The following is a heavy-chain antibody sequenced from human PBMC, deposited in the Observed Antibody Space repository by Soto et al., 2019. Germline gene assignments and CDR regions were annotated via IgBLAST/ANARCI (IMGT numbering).Heavy chain of an antibody. CDR3: ARGGGGSYYYDLDV. CDR1: GFTFSSYA. CDR2: ISFGGSTK. Sequence: PGGSLRLSCAASGFTFSSYAMHWVRQAPGKGLEWVAVISFGGSTKYYADPVKGRFTISRDDSKNTLFLQMNSLRAEDTAVYYCARGGGGSYYYDLDVWGQGTTVTVSS. J-gene: IGHJ6*02. V-gene: IGHV3-30*03. D-gene: IGHD2-15*01.